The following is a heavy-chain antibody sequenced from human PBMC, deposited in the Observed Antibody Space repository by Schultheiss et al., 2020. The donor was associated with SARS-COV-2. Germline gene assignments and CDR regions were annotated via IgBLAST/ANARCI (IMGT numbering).Heavy chain of an antibody. CDR2: IYYSGST. CDR1: GGPISSSSYY. J-gene: IGHJ3*02. V-gene: IGHV4-39*01. Sequence: SQTLSLTCTVSGGPISSSSYYWGWIRQPPGKGLEWIGSIYYSGSTYYNPSLKSRVTISVDTSKNQFSLKLSSVTAADTAVYYCARHDYSSGWNDAFDIWGQGTMVTVSS. D-gene: IGHD6-19*01. CDR3: ARHDYSSGWNDAFDI.